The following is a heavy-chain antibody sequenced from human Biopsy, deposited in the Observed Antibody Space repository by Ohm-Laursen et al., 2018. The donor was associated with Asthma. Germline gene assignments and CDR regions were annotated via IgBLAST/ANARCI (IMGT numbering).Heavy chain of an antibody. J-gene: IGHJ6*02. CDR1: GDSFSNYA. V-gene: IGHV1-69*11. CDR2: LIPVLGTP. CDR3: ARGYSGSDRIVYYYSGLEV. Sequence: SVKVSCKASGDSFSNYAISWVRQAPGQGLEWMGWLIPVLGTPDHAQMFEGRVTITADETTSTAYMELSSLSSEDTAVYYCARGYSGSDRIVYYYSGLEVWGQGTTVTVSS. D-gene: IGHD5-12*01.